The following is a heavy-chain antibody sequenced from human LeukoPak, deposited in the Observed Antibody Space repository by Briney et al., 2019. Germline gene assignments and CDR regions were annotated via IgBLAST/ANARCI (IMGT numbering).Heavy chain of an antibody. V-gene: IGHV4-4*02. CDR2: VNVLGNT. D-gene: IGHD6-13*01. CDR3: ARLDIAAAGIPPLDY. Sequence: SGTLSLTCGVSGGSISSTNWWTWVRQPPGKGLEWIGEVNVLGNTNYNPSLKSRVTISVDTSKNQFSLKLSSVTAADTAVYYCARLDIAAAGIPPLDYWGQGTLVTVSS. J-gene: IGHJ4*02. CDR1: GGSISSTNW.